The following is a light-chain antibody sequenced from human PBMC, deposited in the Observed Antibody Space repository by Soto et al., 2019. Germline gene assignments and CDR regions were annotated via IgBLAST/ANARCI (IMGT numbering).Light chain of an antibody. CDR2: EVS. V-gene: IGLV2-14*01. CDR1: SSDVSGYNY. CDR3: SSYTSSSTRV. Sequence: QSALTQPASVSGCPGQSITISCTGTSSDVSGYNYVSWYQQHPGKAPKLMIYEVSNRPSGVSNRFSGSKSGNTASLTISGLQAEDEADYYCSSYTSSSTRVFGGGTKLTVL. J-gene: IGLJ3*02.